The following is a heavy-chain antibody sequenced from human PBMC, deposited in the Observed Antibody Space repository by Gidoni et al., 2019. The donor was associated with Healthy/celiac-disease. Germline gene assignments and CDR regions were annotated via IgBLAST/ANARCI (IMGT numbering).Heavy chain of an antibody. J-gene: IGHJ6*02. V-gene: IGHV1-69*01. CDR1: GGTFSSYA. CDR2: IIPIFGTA. Sequence: QVQLVQSGAEVKKPGSSVKVSCKASGGTFSSYAISWVRQAPGQGLEWMGGIIPIFGTATYAQKFQGRVTITADESTSTAYMELSSLRSEDTAVYYCARLGSGPVEYYYYYGMDVWGQGTTVTVSS. CDR3: ARLGSGPVEYYYYYGMDV. D-gene: IGHD3-10*01.